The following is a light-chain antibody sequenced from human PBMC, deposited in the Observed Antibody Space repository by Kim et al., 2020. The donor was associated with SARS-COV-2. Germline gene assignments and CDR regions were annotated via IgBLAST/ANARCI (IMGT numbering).Light chain of an antibody. V-gene: IGLV3-19*01. CDR2: GKN. J-gene: IGLJ3*02. CDR3: NSRDSSGSHWV. Sequence: AWGQTVRITCQGDSLRTYYASWYQQKPGQAPVLVIYGKNNRPSGIPDRFSGSSSGNTASLTITGAQAEDEADYYCNSRDSSGSHWVFGGGTQLTVL. CDR1: SLRTYY.